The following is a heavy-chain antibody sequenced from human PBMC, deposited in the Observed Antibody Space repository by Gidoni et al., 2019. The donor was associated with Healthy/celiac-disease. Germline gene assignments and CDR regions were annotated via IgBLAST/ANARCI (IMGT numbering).Heavy chain of an antibody. D-gene: IGHD5-18*01. V-gene: IGHV4-31*03. Sequence: QVQLQESGPGLVKPSQTLSLTCTVSGGSLRSGGYYWSWIRQHPGKGLEWIGYIYYSGSTYYNPSLKSRVTISVDTSKNQFSLKLSSVTAADTAVYYCARDPGYSANWYFDLWGRGTLVTVSS. J-gene: IGHJ2*01. CDR2: IYYSGST. CDR3: ARDPGYSANWYFDL. CDR1: GGSLRSGGYY.